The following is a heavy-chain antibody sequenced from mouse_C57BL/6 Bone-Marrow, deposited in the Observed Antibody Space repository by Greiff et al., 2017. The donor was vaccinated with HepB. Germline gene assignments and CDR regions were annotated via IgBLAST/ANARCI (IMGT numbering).Heavy chain of an antibody. CDR3: ARNRAGMDY. D-gene: IGHD3-3*01. CDR1: GFSLTSYG. V-gene: IGHV2-2*01. J-gene: IGHJ2*01. Sequence: QVQLQQSGPGLVQPSQSLSITCTVSGFSLTSYGVHWVRQSPGKGLEWLGVIWSGGSTDYYAAFISRLSISKDNSKSQVFFKMNSLQADDTAIYYWARNRAGMDYWGQGTTLTVSA. CDR2: IWSGGST.